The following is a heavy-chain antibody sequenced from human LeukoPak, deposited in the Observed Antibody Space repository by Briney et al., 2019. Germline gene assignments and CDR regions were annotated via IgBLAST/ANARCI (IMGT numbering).Heavy chain of an antibody. CDR3: ARAPSEIGGYYPEYFRH. CDR1: GFTFSSYW. D-gene: IGHD3-22*01. CDR2: IKSDGST. V-gene: IGHV3-74*01. Sequence: VRSLRLSCAASGFTFSSYWMRWVRQAPGKGLVWVSRIKSDGSTNYADSVKGRFTISRDNAKNTVSLQMNSLRAEDTGVYYCARAPSEIGGYYPEYFRHWGQGTLVTVSS. J-gene: IGHJ1*01.